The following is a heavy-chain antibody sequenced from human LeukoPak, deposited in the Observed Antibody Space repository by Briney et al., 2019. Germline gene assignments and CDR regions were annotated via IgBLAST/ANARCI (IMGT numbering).Heavy chain of an antibody. Sequence: ASVKVSCTASGYTFTIYDINWVRHAPGQGLEWMGWMNPNSGNTGYAQKFQGRVTMTRNTSISTAYMELSSLRSEDTAVYYCARATSIAARRGYYYYYMDVWGKGTTVTVSS. V-gene: IGHV1-8*01. CDR1: GYTFTIYD. J-gene: IGHJ6*03. D-gene: IGHD6-6*01. CDR2: MNPNSGNT. CDR3: ARATSIAARRGYYYYYMDV.